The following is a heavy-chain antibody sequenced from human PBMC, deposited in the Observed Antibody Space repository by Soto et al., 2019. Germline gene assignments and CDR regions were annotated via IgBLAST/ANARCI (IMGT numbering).Heavy chain of an antibody. V-gene: IGHV3-30-3*01. Sequence: QVHLVESGGGVVQPGRSLRLSCAASGFTFSTHAMHWVRQAPGKGLECVAIVSFDGSNKYYADSVKGRFTISRDNSKNTLYLQMSGLTPEDTAVYYCARDQTGITTTGGGRIDHWGQGTLVTVSS. D-gene: IGHD1-20*01. CDR1: GFTFSTHA. CDR2: VSFDGSNK. CDR3: ARDQTGITTTGGGRIDH. J-gene: IGHJ4*02.